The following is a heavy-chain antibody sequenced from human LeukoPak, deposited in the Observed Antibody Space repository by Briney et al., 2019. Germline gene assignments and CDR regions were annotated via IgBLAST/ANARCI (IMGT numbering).Heavy chain of an antibody. CDR2: MNPNSGNT. CDR1: GYTFTSYD. V-gene: IGHV1-8*01. D-gene: IGHD3-10*01. Sequence: ASVKVSCKASGYTFTSYDINWVRQATGQGLEWMGWMNPNSGNTGYAQKFQGRVTMTRNTSISTAYMELSSLRSEDTAVYYCARGQYGSGSYFPDYWGQGTLVTVSS. CDR3: ARGQYGSGSYFPDY. J-gene: IGHJ4*02.